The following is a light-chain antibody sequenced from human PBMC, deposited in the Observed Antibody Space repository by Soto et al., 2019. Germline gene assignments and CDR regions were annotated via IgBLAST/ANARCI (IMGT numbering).Light chain of an antibody. CDR1: QSVLYSSNNKNY. J-gene: IGKJ2*01. V-gene: IGKV4-1*01. CDR3: QQYYNTPSYT. CDR2: WAS. Sequence: DIVMTQSPDSLAVSLGERATINCKSSQSVLYSSNNKNYLAWYQQKPGQPPKLLIYWASTRESGVPDRFSGSGCGTDFTLTISSLQAEDVAVYYCQQYYNTPSYTFGQGTKLEIK.